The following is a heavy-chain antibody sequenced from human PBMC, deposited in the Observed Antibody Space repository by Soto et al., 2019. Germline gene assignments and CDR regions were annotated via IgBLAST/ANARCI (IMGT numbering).Heavy chain of an antibody. Sequence: GASVKVSCKASGYTFTSYGSSWVRQAPGQGLEWMGWISAYNGNTNYAQKLQGRVTMTTDTSTSTAYMELRSLRSDDTAVYYCARDSGYSSGWYSDAFDIWGQGTMVTVSS. J-gene: IGHJ3*02. CDR1: GYTFTSYG. D-gene: IGHD6-19*01. CDR3: ARDSGYSSGWYSDAFDI. V-gene: IGHV1-18*04. CDR2: ISAYNGNT.